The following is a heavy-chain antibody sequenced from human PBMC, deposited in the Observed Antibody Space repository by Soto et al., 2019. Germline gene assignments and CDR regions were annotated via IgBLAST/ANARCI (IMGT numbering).Heavy chain of an antibody. CDR2: IYYSGST. D-gene: IGHD5-18*01. CDR3: ARHPKRAYSDFDC. Sequence: TSETLSLTCAVSGGSISSSNWWSWVRQPPGKGLEWIGYIYYSGSTNYNPSLKSRVTMSVDASRNQFSLKLSSVTAADTAVYYCARHPKRAYSDFDCWGQGTLVTVSS. CDR1: GGSISSSNW. V-gene: IGHV4-4*02. J-gene: IGHJ4*02.